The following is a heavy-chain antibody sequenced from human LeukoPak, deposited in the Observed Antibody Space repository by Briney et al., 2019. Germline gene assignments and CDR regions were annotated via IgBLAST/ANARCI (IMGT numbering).Heavy chain of an antibody. J-gene: IGHJ3*02. CDR1: GFTFNSYS. CDR2: ISSSGSTT. Sequence: GGSLRLSCAASGFTFNSYSVNWVRQAPGKGLEWVSYISSSGSTTYYADSVKGRFTVSRDNAKSSLYLQMNSLRAEDTAVYYCARGSGDYHHDAFDIWGQGTMVTVSS. CDR3: ARGSGDYHHDAFDI. V-gene: IGHV3-48*04. D-gene: IGHD1-26*01.